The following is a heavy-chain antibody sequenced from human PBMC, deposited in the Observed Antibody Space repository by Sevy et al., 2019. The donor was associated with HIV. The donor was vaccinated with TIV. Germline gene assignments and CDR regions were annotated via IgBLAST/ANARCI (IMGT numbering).Heavy chain of an antibody. CDR3: ARDRRTLNYYASSGYNYYFDY. Sequence: GGSLRLSCAASGFTFSTDNMNWVRQAPGKGLEWVSSITDSSNYIYHADSVKGRFTISRDNAKNSLYLQMNSLRAEDTAVYCCARDRRTLNYYASSGYNYYFDYWGQGTLVTVSS. CDR1: GFTFSTDN. V-gene: IGHV3-21*01. CDR2: ITDSSNYI. J-gene: IGHJ4*02. D-gene: IGHD3-22*01.